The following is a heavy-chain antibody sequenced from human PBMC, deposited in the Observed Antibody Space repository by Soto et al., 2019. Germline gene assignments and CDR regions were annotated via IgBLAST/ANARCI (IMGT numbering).Heavy chain of an antibody. D-gene: IGHD2-2*01. V-gene: IGHV5-51*01. CDR3: ARLGCSSTSCPGYMDV. J-gene: IGHJ6*03. CDR2: IYPGDSDT. Sequence: PGESLKISCKGSGYSFTSYWIGWVRQMPGKGLEWMGIIYPGDSDTRYSPSFQGQVTISADKSISTAYLQWSSLKASDTAMYYCARLGCSSTSCPGYMDVWGKGTTVTVS. CDR1: GYSFTSYW.